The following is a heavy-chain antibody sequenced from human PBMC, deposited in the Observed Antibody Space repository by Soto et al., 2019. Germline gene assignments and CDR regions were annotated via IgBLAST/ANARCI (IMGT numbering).Heavy chain of an antibody. D-gene: IGHD3-22*01. CDR2: IYYSGST. CDR1: VGSISIGDYY. CDR3: AREVAYYDSRGLDGMDV. Sequence: PSETLSITCTFSVGSISIGDYYWSWIRQPPGKGLEWIGYIYYSGSTYYNPSLKSRVTISVDTSKNQFTLKLSSVTAADTAVYYCAREVAYYDSRGLDGMDVWGQRTTVTVSS. J-gene: IGHJ6*02. V-gene: IGHV4-30-4*01.